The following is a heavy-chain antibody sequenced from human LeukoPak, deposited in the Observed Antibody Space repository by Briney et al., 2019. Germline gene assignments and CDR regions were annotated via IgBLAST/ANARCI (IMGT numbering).Heavy chain of an antibody. Sequence: PGGSLRLSCAASGFTFSSYWMSWVRQAPGKGLEWVANIKQDGSEKYYVDSVKGRFTISRDNAKNSLYLQMNSLRAEDTAVYYCARGRAAAAIDPSSYYYYYMDVWGKGTTVTISS. CDR3: ARGRAAAAIDPSSYYYYYMDV. CDR2: IKQDGSEK. D-gene: IGHD6-13*01. V-gene: IGHV3-7*01. CDR1: GFTFSSYW. J-gene: IGHJ6*03.